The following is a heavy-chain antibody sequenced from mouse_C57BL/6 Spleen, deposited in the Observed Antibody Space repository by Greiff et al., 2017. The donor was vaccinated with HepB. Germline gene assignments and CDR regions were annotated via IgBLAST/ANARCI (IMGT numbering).Heavy chain of an antibody. J-gene: IGHJ2*01. Sequence: EVKLQESGPGLVKPSQSLSLTCSVTGYSITSGYYWNWIRQFPGNKLEWMGYISYDGSNNYNPSLKNRISITRDTSKNQFFLKLNSVTTEDTATYYCARGGGLLEKNYWGQGTTLTVSS. D-gene: IGHD2-3*01. CDR2: ISYDGSN. CDR1: GYSITSGYY. V-gene: IGHV3-6*01. CDR3: ARGGGLLEKNY.